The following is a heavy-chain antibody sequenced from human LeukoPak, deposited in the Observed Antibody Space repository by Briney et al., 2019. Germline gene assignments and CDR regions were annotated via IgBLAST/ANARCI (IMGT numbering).Heavy chain of an antibody. CDR3: ARSYDPSRRAFDI. CDR2: IYPGDSDT. D-gene: IGHD2-21*01. V-gene: IGHV5-51*01. Sequence: EESLKISCKGSGYTFTSYWIGWVRQMPGKGLEWMGIIYPGDSDTRYSPSFQGQVTISADKSISTAYLQWSSLKASDTAMYYCARSYDPSRRAFDIWGQGTMVTVSS. CDR1: GYTFTSYW. J-gene: IGHJ3*02.